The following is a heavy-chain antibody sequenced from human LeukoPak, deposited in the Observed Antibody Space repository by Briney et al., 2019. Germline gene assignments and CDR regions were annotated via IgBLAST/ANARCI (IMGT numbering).Heavy chain of an antibody. D-gene: IGHD2-2*01. CDR1: GGSISSSSYY. Sequence: SETLSLTCTVSGGSISSSSYYWGWIRQPPGKGLEWIVSIYYSGSTYYNPSLKSRVPISVDTSKNQFSLKLSSVTAADTAVYYCARVTDCSSTSCYLMDVWGKGTTVTVSS. CDR3: ARVTDCSSTSCYLMDV. V-gene: IGHV4-39*01. J-gene: IGHJ6*04. CDR2: IYYSGST.